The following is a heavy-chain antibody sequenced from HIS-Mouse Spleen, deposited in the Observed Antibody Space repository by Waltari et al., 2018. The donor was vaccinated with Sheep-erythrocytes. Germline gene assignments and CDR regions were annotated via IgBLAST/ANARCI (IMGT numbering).Heavy chain of an antibody. CDR2: IYSGGST. V-gene: IGHV3-53*01. D-gene: IGHD4-17*01. Sequence: EVQLVESGGGLIQPGGSLRLSCAASGFTVSSNYMSWVRQAPGKGVGGVSVIYSGGSTYSADSVKGRFTISRDNSKNTLYLQMNSLRAEDTAVYYCARGHPDYGDYDAFDIWGQGTMVTVSS. CDR3: ARGHPDYGDYDAFDI. CDR1: GFTVSSNY. J-gene: IGHJ3*02.